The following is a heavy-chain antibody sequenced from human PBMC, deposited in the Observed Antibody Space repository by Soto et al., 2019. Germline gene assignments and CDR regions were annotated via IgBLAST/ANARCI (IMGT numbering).Heavy chain of an antibody. D-gene: IGHD3-16*02. CDR2: ISGSGGST. Sequence: PGGSLSLSWGASGFTVSSYAMSWVRQDPGKGLEWVSAISGSGGSTYYADSVKGRFTISRDNSKNTLYLQMNSLRAEDTAVYYCAKSPPSHRVRDLGELSPSGYWGQGTLVTVA. CDR3: AKSPPSHRVRDLGELSPSGY. V-gene: IGHV3-23*01. CDR1: GFTVSSYA. J-gene: IGHJ4*02.